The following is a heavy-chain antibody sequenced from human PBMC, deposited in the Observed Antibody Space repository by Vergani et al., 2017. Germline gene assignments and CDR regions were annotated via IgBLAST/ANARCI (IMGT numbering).Heavy chain of an antibody. CDR2: IYTSGST. D-gene: IGHD3-10*01. CDR3: ARDHYDGSGSYYNGYYYYVMDV. CDR1: GGSISSGSYY. Sequence: QVQLQESGPGLVKPSQTLSLTCTVSGGSISSGSYYWSWIRQPAGKRLEWIGRIYTSGSTNYNPSLKSRVTISVDTSKNQFSLKLSSVTAADTAVYYCARDHYDGSGSYYNGYYYYVMDVWGQGPTVTVSS. J-gene: IGHJ6*02. V-gene: IGHV4-61*02.